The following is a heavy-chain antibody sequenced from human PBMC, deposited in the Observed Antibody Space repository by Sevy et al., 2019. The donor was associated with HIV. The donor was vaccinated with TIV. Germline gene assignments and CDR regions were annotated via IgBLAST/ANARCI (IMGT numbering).Heavy chain of an antibody. J-gene: IGHJ5*01. Sequence: GGSLRLSCAASGFTFSAYSMNWVRQAPGKGLEWVSYISSSSGTIYYADSVKGQLTISRDNAKGSLYLQMNGLRAEDTAVYYCARAGGDCYSKNECWFVSWGQGTLVTVSS. CDR3: ARAGGDCYSKNECWFVS. CDR1: GFTFSAYS. V-gene: IGHV3-48*01. CDR2: ISSSSGTI. D-gene: IGHD2-21*01.